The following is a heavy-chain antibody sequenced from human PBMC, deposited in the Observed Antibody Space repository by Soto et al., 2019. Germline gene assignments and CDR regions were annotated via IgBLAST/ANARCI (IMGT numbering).Heavy chain of an antibody. CDR2: ISWNSGSI. Sequence: EVQLVETGGGLVQPGRSLRLSCAASGFTFDDYAMHWVRQVPGKGLEWVSSISWNSGSIGYADSVKGRFTISRDNARNSLYLQMNSLIAEDTALYYCAKSCIVGVYNWFDPWGQGTLVTVSS. CDR1: GFTFDDYA. V-gene: IGHV3-9*01. J-gene: IGHJ5*02. CDR3: AKSCIVGVYNWFDP. D-gene: IGHD1-26*01.